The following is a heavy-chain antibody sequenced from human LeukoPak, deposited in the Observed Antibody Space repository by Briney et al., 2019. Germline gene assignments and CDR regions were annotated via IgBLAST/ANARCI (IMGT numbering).Heavy chain of an antibody. CDR2: IKQDGREK. V-gene: IGHV3-7*05. Sequence: PGGSLRLSCVVSGFTLNNYWMSWVRQAPGKGPEWVANIKQDGREKYYVDSVKGRFTISRDNAKNSLYLQINSLRAEDTAVYYCARGTAVAEWGQGTLVTVSS. CDR1: GFTLNNYW. J-gene: IGHJ4*02. CDR3: ARGTAVAE. D-gene: IGHD6-19*01.